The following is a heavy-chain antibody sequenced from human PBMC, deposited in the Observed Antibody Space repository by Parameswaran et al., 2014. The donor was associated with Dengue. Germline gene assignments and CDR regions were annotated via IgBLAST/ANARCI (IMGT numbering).Heavy chain of an antibody. J-gene: IGHJ4*02. CDR2: IYSGGYT. D-gene: IGHD3-16*02. Sequence: VRQCPGKALEWVSIIYSGGYTNYADSVKGRFTISRDTSNNTLYLQMNNLRAEDTAVYYCARERSDDYIWGSYRYYDYWGQGTLVTVSS. V-gene: IGHV3-53*01. CDR3: ARERSDDYIWGSYRYYDY.